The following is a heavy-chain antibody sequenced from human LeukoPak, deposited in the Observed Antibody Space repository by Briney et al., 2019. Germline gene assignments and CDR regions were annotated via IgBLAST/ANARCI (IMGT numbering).Heavy chain of an antibody. D-gene: IGHD3-22*01. CDR2: ISYDGSNE. Sequence: GGSLRLSCAASGFTLISYAMHWVRQAPGKGLEWVAFISYDGSNEYYADSVKGRFTISRDNSKNTLYLQMNSLRAEDTAVYYCARVLSGLRYYGMDVWGQGTTVTVSS. CDR3: ARVLSGLRYYGMDV. J-gene: IGHJ6*02. V-gene: IGHV3-30-3*01. CDR1: GFTLISYA.